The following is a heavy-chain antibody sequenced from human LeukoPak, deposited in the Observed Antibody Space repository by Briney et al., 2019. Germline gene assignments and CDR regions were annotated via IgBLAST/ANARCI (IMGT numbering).Heavy chain of an antibody. CDR2: IYYSGST. CDR3: ARVIDYGGNAGLGAFDI. J-gene: IGHJ3*02. Sequence: ASETLSLTCTVSGGSISSSSYYWGWIRQPPGKGLEWIGSIYYSGSTYYNPSLKSRVTISVDTSKNQFSLKLSSVTAADTAVYYCARVIDYGGNAGLGAFDIWGQGTMVTVSS. D-gene: IGHD4-23*01. V-gene: IGHV4-39*07. CDR1: GGSISSSSYY.